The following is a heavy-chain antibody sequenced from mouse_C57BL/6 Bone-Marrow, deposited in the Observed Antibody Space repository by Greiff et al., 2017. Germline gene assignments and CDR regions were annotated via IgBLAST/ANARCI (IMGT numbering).Heavy chain of an antibody. Sequence: EVKLVESGGDLVKPGGSLKLSCAASGFTFSSYGMSWVRQTPDKRLEWVATISSGGSYTYYPDSVKGRFTISRDNAKNTLYLQMSSLKSEDTAMYYCARQRGYYYGSSRWYFDVWGTGTTVTVSS. CDR1: GFTFSSYG. J-gene: IGHJ1*03. D-gene: IGHD1-1*01. CDR2: ISSGGSYT. CDR3: ARQRGYYYGSSRWYFDV. V-gene: IGHV5-6*01.